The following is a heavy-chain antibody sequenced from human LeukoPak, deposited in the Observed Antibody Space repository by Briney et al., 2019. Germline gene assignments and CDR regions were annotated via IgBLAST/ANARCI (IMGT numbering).Heavy chain of an antibody. CDR2: MYYSGST. CDR1: GGSLSSGDYY. D-gene: IGHD3-22*01. V-gene: IGHV4-30-4*01. J-gene: IGHJ5*02. Sequence: SETLSLTCTVSGGSLSSGDYYWSWIRQPPGKGLEGIAYMYYSGSTYYNPSVKRRVTMSADTSKNQLSLKLSSVTAADTAVYYCARPYYYDSRVDPWGQGILVTVSS. CDR3: ARPYYYDSRVDP.